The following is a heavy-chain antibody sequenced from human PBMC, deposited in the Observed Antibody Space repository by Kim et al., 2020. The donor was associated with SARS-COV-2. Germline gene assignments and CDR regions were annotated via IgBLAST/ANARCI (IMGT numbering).Heavy chain of an antibody. J-gene: IGHJ6*02. CDR3: ARDGYYYYYGMDV. Sequence: NPSLKGRVTISVDTSKNQFSLKLSSVTAADTAVDYCARDGYYYYYGMDVWGQGTTVTVSS. V-gene: IGHV4-59*01.